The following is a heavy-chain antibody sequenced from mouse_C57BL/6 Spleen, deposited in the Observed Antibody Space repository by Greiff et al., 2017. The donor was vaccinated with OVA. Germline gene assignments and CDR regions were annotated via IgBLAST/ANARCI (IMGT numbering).Heavy chain of an antibody. CDR2: ISSGGSYT. Sequence: DVHLVESGGDLVKPGGSLKLSCAASGFTFSSYGMSWVRQTPDKRLEWVATISSGGSYTYYPDSVKGRFTISRDNAKNTLYLQMSSLKSEDTAMYYCARQHYGNYGGYFDVWGTGTTVTVSS. CDR3: ARQHYGNYGGYFDV. D-gene: IGHD2-1*01. CDR1: GFTFSSYG. J-gene: IGHJ1*03. V-gene: IGHV5-6*01.